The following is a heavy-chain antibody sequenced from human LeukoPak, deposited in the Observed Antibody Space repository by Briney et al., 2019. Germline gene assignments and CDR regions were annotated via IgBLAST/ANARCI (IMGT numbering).Heavy chain of an antibody. CDR1: GGSISSYY. V-gene: IGHV4-59*01. CDR2: IYYSGST. CDR3: ARPRRFLEWLPEI. J-gene: IGHJ4*02. D-gene: IGHD3-3*01. Sequence: SSETLSLTCTVSGGSISSYYWSWIRQPPGKGLEWIGYIYYSGSTNYNPSLKSRVTISVDTSKNQFSLKLSSVTAADTAVYYCARPRRFLEWLPEIWGQGTLVTVSS.